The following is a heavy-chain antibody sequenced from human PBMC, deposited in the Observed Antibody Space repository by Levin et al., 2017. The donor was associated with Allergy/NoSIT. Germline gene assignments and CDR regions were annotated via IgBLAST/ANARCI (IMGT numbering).Heavy chain of an antibody. V-gene: IGHV3-9*01. CDR2: ISSNSGRI. Sequence: GGSLRLSCTAYGFIFDNYDMHWVRQVPGKGLEWVSGISSNSGRIAYADSVKGRFTVSRDNAKNSLYLQMKSLRAEDTALYYCANDRDTLGDYGMDVWGQGTTVTVSS. CDR1: GFIFDNYD. J-gene: IGHJ6*02. CDR3: ANDRDTLGDYGMDV. D-gene: IGHD5-18*01.